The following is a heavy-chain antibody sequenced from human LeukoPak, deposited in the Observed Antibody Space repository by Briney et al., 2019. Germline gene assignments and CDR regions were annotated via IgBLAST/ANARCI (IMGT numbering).Heavy chain of an antibody. CDR3: ARDLYSSGWWTDY. D-gene: IGHD6-19*01. Sequence: PGGSLRLSCAASGFTFSSYGMHWVRQAPGKGLEWVAVIWYDGSNKYYADSVKGRFTISRDNSKNTLYLQMNSLRAEDTAVYYCARDLYSSGWWTDYWGQGTLVTVSS. J-gene: IGHJ4*02. CDR2: IWYDGSNK. CDR1: GFTFSSYG. V-gene: IGHV3-33*01.